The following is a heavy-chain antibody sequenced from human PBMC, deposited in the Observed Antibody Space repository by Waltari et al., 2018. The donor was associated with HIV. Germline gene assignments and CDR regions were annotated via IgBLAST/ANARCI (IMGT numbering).Heavy chain of an antibody. CDR2: IDPSDSYT. J-gene: IGHJ5*02. V-gene: IGHV5-10-1*01. Sequence: EVQLVQSGAEVKKPGESLRISCKGSGYSFTSYWISWVRQMPGKGLEWMGRIDPSDSYTNYSPSFQGHVTISADKSISTAYLQWSSLKASDTAMYYCARHALQQQPVRNWFDPWGQGTLVTVSS. CDR3: ARHALQQQPVRNWFDP. D-gene: IGHD6-13*01. CDR1: GYSFTSYW.